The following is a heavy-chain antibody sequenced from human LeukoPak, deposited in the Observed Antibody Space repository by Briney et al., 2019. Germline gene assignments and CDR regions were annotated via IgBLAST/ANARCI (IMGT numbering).Heavy chain of an antibody. CDR1: GGSISSGGYY. D-gene: IGHD2-15*01. CDR3: ARARCSGGSCRVPNFDY. J-gene: IGHJ4*02. CDR2: IYYSGST. V-gene: IGHV4-31*03. Sequence: SQTLSLTCTVSGGSISSGGYYWSWIRQHPGKGLEWIGYIYYSGSTYYNPSLKSRVTISVDTSKNQFSLKLSSVTAADTAVYYCARARCSGGSCRVPNFDYWGQGTLVTVSS.